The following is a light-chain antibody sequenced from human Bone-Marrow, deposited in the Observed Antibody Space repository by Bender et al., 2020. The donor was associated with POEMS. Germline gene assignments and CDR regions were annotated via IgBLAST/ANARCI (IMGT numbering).Light chain of an antibody. CDR2: AVS. CDR3: GSYTSRSTWV. CDR1: SSDIGAYNS. V-gene: IGLV2-11*01. Sequence: QSALTQPRSVSGPPGQSVTISCTGTSSDIGAYNSVSWYQQHPGKVPKLIIYAVSRRPSGVSNRFSGSKSGNTASLTISGLQAEDEADYYCGSYTSRSTWVFGGGTKLTVL. J-gene: IGLJ3*02.